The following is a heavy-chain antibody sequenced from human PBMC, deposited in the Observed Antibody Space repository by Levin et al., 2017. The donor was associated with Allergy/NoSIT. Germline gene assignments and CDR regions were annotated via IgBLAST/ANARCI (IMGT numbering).Heavy chain of an antibody. V-gene: IGHV4-4*07. J-gene: IGHJ6*02. CDR2: IYTSGSI. CDR1: GGSIRGYY. CDR3: ARIATAGSGKHYYGMDV. D-gene: IGHD3-10*01. Sequence: SQTLSLPCTVSGGSIRGYYWSWIRQPAGKGLEWIGRIYTSGSINYNPSLKSRVTMSVDTSKNPFSLKLSSVTAADTAVYYCARIATAGSGKHYYGMDVWGQGSTVTVSS.